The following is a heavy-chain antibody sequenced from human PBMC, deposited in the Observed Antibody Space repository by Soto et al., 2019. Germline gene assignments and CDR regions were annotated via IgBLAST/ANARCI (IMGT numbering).Heavy chain of an antibody. CDR2: IDPSDSYT. Sequence: GESLKISCKGSGYSFTSYWISWVRQMPGKGLEWMGRIDPSDSYTNYSPSFQGHVTISADKSISTAYLQWSSLKASDTARYYCARHASAGYSSSSGRGYYYGMDVWGQGTTVTVSS. CDR3: ARHASAGYSSSSGRGYYYGMDV. V-gene: IGHV5-10-1*01. CDR1: GYSFTSYW. J-gene: IGHJ6*02. D-gene: IGHD6-6*01.